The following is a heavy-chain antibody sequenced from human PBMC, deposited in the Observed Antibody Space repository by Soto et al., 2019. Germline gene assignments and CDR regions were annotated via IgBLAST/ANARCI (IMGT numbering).Heavy chain of an antibody. CDR1: GFTFSSYA. D-gene: IGHD4-17*01. CDR2: ISGSGGST. J-gene: IGHJ4*02. Sequence: VGSLRLSCAASGFTFSSYAMSWVRQAPGKGLEWVSAISGSGGSTYYADSVKGRFTISRDNSKNTLYLQMNSLRAEDTAVYYCAKDQYGGDYGILGGYFDYWGQGTLVTVSS. CDR3: AKDQYGGDYGILGGYFDY. V-gene: IGHV3-23*01.